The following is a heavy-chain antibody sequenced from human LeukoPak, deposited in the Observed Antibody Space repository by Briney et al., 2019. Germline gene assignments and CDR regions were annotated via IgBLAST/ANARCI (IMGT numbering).Heavy chain of an antibody. D-gene: IGHD2/OR15-2a*01. CDR3: ARHGFYVFDY. CDR1: GFTFSNYW. V-gene: IGHV3-7*05. CDR2: INGDGSDK. Sequence: VGSPRLSCAASGFTFSNYWMGWVRQAPGKGLEWVANINGDGSDKYYVDSVKGRFTISRDNAKNSLFLQMNSLRDEDTAVYYCARHGFYVFDYWGQGTLVTVSS. J-gene: IGHJ4*02.